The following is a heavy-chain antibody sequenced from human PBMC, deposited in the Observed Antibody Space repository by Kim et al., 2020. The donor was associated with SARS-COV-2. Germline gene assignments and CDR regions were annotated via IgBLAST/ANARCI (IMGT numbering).Heavy chain of an antibody. CDR3: ARKSPKGYYFDY. CDR2: IWYDGSNK. Sequence: GGSLRLSCAASGFTFSSYGMHWVRQAPGKGLEWVAVIWYDGSNKYYADSVKGRFTISRDNSKNTLYLQMNSLRAEDTAVYYCARKSPKGYYFDYWGQGTLVTVSS. J-gene: IGHJ4*02. CDR1: GFTFSSYG. V-gene: IGHV3-33*01.